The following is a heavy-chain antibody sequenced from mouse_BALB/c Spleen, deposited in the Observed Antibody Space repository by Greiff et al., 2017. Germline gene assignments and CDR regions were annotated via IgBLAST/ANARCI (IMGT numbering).Heavy chain of an antibody. CDR3: NEAFDGYLYFDV. V-gene: IGHV14-4*02. CDR1: GFNIKDYY. CDR2: IDPENGDT. D-gene: IGHD2-3*01. Sequence: EVQLQHSGAELVMSGASVKLSCTASGFNIKDYYMHWVKQRPEQGLEWIGWIDPENGDTEYAPKFQGKATMTADTSSNTAYLQLSSLTSEDTAVYYCNEAFDGYLYFDVWGAGTTVTGSS. J-gene: IGHJ1*01.